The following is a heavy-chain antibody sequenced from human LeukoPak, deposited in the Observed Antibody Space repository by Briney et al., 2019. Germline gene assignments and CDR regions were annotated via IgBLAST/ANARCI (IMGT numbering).Heavy chain of an antibody. CDR1: GYSISSNYY. V-gene: IGHV4-38-2*02. Sequence: SETLSLTCTVSGYSISSNYYWGWIRQPPGKGLEWIGSIYHSGSTYYNPSLKSRVTISVDTSKNQFSLKLSSVTAADTAVYYCARGLRFLEWFFDAFDIWGQGTMVTVSS. CDR3: ARGLRFLEWFFDAFDI. J-gene: IGHJ3*02. CDR2: IYHSGST. D-gene: IGHD3-3*01.